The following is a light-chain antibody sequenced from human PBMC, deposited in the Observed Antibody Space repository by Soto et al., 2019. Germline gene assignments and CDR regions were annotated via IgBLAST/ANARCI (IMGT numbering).Light chain of an antibody. CDR3: LQYNNWPPSYT. J-gene: IGKJ2*01. V-gene: IGKV3-15*01. CDR1: QSVSSN. Sequence: EIVMTQSPATLSVSPGERATLSCRASQSVSSNLAWYQQKPGQAPRLLIYGASTRATGIPARFSGGGSGTEFTLTISSLQSEDFAVYYCLQYNNWPPSYTFGQGTKLEIK. CDR2: GAS.